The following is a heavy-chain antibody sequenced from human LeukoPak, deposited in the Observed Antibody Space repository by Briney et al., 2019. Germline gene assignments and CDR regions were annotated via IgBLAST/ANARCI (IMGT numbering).Heavy chain of an antibody. CDR3: ARHAPMVRGVFDY. D-gene: IGHD3-10*01. Sequence: PSETLSLTCTVSGGSISSYYWSWIRQPPGKGLEWIGYIYYSGSTNYNPSLKSRVTISVDTSKNQFSLKLSSVTAADTAVYYCARHAPMVRGVFDYWGQGTLVTVSS. CDR1: GGSISSYY. J-gene: IGHJ4*02. V-gene: IGHV4-59*08. CDR2: IYYSGST.